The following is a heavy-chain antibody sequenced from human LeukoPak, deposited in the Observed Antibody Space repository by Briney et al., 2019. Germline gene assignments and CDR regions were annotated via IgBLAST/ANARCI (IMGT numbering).Heavy chain of an antibody. D-gene: IGHD2-2*01. J-gene: IGHJ6*02. CDR3: ARGHCSSTTSCPTGDYYYFGMDV. CDR1: GFSFSDYS. CDR2: ITISSSII. Sequence: GGSLRLSCAASGFSFSDYSMNWVRQAPGKGLEWVSSITISSSIIYYADSVKGRFTISRENAKNSLHLHMSSLRAGDTAVYYCARGHCSSTTSCPTGDYYYFGMDVWGQGTTVTVSS. V-gene: IGHV3-21*01.